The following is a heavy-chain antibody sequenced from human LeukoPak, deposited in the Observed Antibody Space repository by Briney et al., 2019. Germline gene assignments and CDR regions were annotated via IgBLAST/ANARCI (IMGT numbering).Heavy chain of an antibody. CDR3: SLVPNY. CDR1: GFTFSSYS. J-gene: IGHJ4*02. D-gene: IGHD6-13*01. CDR2: ISVGGRIM. V-gene: IGHV3-48*01. Sequence: GGSLRLSCVASGFTFSSYSFNWVRQAPGKGLEWVSYISVGGRIMSYADSVRGRFTISRDDAKNSIYLQMNSLRAEDTAVYYCSLVPNYWGQGTLVTVSS.